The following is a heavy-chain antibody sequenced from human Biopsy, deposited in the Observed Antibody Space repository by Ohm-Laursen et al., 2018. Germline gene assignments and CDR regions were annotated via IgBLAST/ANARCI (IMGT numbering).Heavy chain of an antibody. D-gene: IGHD5-12*01. J-gene: IGHJ4*02. CDR1: GFNLSAFA. Sequence: SLRLSCSASGFNLSAFALHWVRQASGRGLEWVGRIKKKSNNDATAYAESMKGRFSIFRDDSKSTSFLQMNSLKIKDTAVYFCTRSAGYGYDYWGQGILVTVSS. CDR3: TRSAGYGYDY. V-gene: IGHV3-73*01. CDR2: IKKKSNNDAT.